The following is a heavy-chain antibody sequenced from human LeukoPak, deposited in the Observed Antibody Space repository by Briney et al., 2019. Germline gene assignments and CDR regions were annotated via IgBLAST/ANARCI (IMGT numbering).Heavy chain of an antibody. V-gene: IGHV4-39*02. CDR1: GGSISSSSYY. CDR2: IYYSGST. Sequence: SETLSLTCTVSGGSISSSSYYWGWIRQPPGKGLEWIGSIYYSGSTYYNPSLKSRVTISVDTSKSHFSLKLSSVTAADTAVYYCARRGVAAAATNFDYWGQGTLVTVSS. J-gene: IGHJ4*02. CDR3: ARRGVAAAATNFDY. D-gene: IGHD3-10*01.